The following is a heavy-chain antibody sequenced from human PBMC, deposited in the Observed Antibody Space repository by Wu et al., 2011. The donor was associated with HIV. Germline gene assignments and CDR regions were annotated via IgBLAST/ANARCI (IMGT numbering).Heavy chain of an antibody. D-gene: IGHD6-19*01. V-gene: IGHV1-2*02. CDR3: AKEITGRLAYSGGWYGFDS. J-gene: IGHJ4*02. CDR2: INPHSGGV. Sequence: SGREVEGAVGPSVKVSCEASGYTSPATIYTGCDRPQDKDVEWLGWINPHSGGVNYAQKFQGRVTMTRDTSITTVQMELNSLMSDDTAIYYCAKEITGRLAYSGGWYGFDSWGQGTLVTVSS. CDR1: GYTSPAT.